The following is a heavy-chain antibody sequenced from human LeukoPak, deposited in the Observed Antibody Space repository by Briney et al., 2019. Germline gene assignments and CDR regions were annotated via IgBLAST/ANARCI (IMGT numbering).Heavy chain of an antibody. V-gene: IGHV3-30*18. CDR1: GFTFSSYG. CDR2: ISYDGSNK. CDR3: AKEMSMITFGGVIAEDY. Sequence: GGSLRLSCAASGFTFSSYGMHWVRQAPGKGLEWVAVISYDGSNKYYADSVKGRFTISRDNSKNTLYLQMNSLRAEDTAVYYCAKEMSMITFGGVIAEDYWGQGTLVTVSS. D-gene: IGHD3-16*02. J-gene: IGHJ4*02.